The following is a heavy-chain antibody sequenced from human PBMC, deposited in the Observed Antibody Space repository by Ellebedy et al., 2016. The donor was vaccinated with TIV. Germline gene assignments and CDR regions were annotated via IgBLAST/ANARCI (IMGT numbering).Heavy chain of an antibody. Sequence: GGSLRLXXVASGFTFTDYYVPWIPPPPGKGLEGIDGIGRVGDYANHADSVKGRFTISRDNAKNSLYLQMRSLRAEDTAVYYCARNYDFWGGYPDMDVWGQGTTVIVSS. D-gene: IGHD3-3*01. CDR3: ARNYDFWGGYPDMDV. V-gene: IGHV3-11*06. CDR1: GFTFTDYY. J-gene: IGHJ6*02. CDR2: IGRVGDYA.